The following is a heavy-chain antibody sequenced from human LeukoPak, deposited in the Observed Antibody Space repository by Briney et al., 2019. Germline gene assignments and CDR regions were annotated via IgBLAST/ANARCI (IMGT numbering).Heavy chain of an antibody. Sequence: ASVKVSCKASGYTFTSYYMHWVRQAPGQGLEWMGIVNPSGGSTSYAQKFQGRVTMTRGTSTSTVYMELSSLRSEDTAVYYCARGLWDNDYSNYEFYYWGQGTLVTVSS. J-gene: IGHJ4*02. V-gene: IGHV1-46*01. D-gene: IGHD4-11*01. CDR3: ARGLWDNDYSNYEFYY. CDR1: GYTFTSYY. CDR2: VNPSGGST.